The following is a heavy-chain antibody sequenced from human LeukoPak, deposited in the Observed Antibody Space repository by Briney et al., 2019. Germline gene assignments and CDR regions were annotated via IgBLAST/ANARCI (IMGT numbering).Heavy chain of an antibody. CDR1: GFTFSSYI. Sequence: GGSLRLSCAASGFTFSSYIMNWVRQAPGKGLEWVTSISSSSSYIYYADSVKGRFTISRDNAKNSLYLQMNSLRAEDTAVYYCARDAVRAAIMGAFDIWGQGTMVTVSS. CDR3: ARDAVRAAIMGAFDI. V-gene: IGHV3-21*01. J-gene: IGHJ3*02. CDR2: ISSSSSYI. D-gene: IGHD2-2*01.